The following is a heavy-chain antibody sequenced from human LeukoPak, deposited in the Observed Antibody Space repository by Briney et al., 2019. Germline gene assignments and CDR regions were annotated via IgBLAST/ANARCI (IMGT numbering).Heavy chain of an antibody. J-gene: IGHJ4*02. D-gene: IGHD6-19*01. CDR1: GFTFSDYY. CDR2: ITSTSSYT. CDR3: ARVVSGSGWFGYFDY. V-gene: IGHV3-11*06. Sequence: GGSLRLSCAASGFTFSDYYMTWIRQAPGLGLEWVSYITSTSSYTNYADSVKGRFTISRDNAKNSLYLQMNSLRAEDTAVYYCARVVSGSGWFGYFDYWGQGTLVTVSS.